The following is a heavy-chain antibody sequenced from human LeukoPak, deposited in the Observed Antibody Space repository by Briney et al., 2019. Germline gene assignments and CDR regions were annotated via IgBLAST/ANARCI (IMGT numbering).Heavy chain of an antibody. D-gene: IGHD6-13*01. J-gene: IGHJ6*02. V-gene: IGHV3-23*01. Sequence: SGGSLRLSCAASGFTFSSYAMSWVRQAPGKGLEWVSAISGSGGSTYYADSVKGRFTISGDNSKNTLYLQMNSLRAEDTAVYYCAKVGRYSSSWYRLLYYYGMDVWGQGTTVTVSS. CDR2: ISGSGGST. CDR1: GFTFSSYA. CDR3: AKVGRYSSSWYRLLYYYGMDV.